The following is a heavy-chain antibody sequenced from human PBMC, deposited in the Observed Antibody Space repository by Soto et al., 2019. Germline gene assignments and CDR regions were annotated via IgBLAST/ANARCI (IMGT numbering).Heavy chain of an antibody. V-gene: IGHV1-69*01. Sequence: QMQLVQSGAEVRMPGSSVKVSCKASGGTFSTYSINWVRQAPGQGLEWMGGIIPLFGTTNYAQKFKGRVTITADESTSKANMELSSLRAEEAAVYYCWRGAVHGSSWYFWFDPWGQGTLVTVSS. CDR2: IIPLFGTT. J-gene: IGHJ5*02. CDR1: GGTFSTYS. D-gene: IGHD6-13*01. CDR3: WRGAVHGSSWYFWFDP.